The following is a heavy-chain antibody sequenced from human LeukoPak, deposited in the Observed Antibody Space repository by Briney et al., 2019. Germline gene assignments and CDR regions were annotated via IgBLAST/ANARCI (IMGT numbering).Heavy chain of an antibody. CDR1: GGSISGSY. CDR3: ARGIESYGDYGY. J-gene: IGHJ4*02. V-gene: IGHV4-59*01. CDR2: MYNSGST. D-gene: IGHD4-17*01. Sequence: SETLSLTCTVSGGSISGSYWSWIRQPPGKGLEWIAYMYNSGSTNYNPSLKSRVTISIDTSKNQFSLKLSSLTAADTAIYYCARGIESYGDYGYWGRGILVTVSS.